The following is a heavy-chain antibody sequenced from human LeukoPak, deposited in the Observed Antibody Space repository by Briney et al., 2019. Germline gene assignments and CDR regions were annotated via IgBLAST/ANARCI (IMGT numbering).Heavy chain of an antibody. J-gene: IGHJ4*02. V-gene: IGHV3-48*04. D-gene: IGHD2-21*01. CDR2: IGRDSGTM. Sequence: GDSLTLSCVTSGFIFSDVNMNWVRQTPGKGLEWISYIGRDSGTMYADSVKGRFTIARANTRKSLFLHLNGLRAEDTGVYHCVVEVVVAGNRIDYWGQGIQVTVSS. CDR3: VVEVVVAGNRIDY. CDR1: GFIFSDVN.